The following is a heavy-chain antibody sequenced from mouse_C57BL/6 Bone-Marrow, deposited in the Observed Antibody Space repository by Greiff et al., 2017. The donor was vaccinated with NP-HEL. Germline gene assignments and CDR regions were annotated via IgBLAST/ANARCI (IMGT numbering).Heavy chain of an antibody. J-gene: IGHJ4*01. CDR1: GYTFTSYG. V-gene: IGHV1-81*01. D-gene: IGHD2-4*01. Sequence: VQLQQSGAELARPGASVKLSCKASGYTFTSYGISWVKQRTGQGLEWIGEIYPRSGNTYYNEKFKGKATLTADKSSSTAYMELRSLTSEDSAVYFCARSGITTANYYAMDYWGQGTSVTVSS. CDR2: IYPRSGNT. CDR3: ARSGITTANYYAMDY.